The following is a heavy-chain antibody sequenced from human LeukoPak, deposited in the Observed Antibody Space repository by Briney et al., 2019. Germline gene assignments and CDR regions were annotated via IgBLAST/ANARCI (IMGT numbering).Heavy chain of an antibody. V-gene: IGHV3-64D*09. CDR1: GFTFSNYG. CDR2: ISSTGGST. Sequence: GGSLRLSCSASGFTFSNYGMHWVRQAPGKGLEYVSAISSTGGSTYHADSVKGRLTISRDNSKNTLYLQMSSLRPEDTAVYYCVKARREEYNYAFDIWGQGTVVTVSS. D-gene: IGHD1-1*01. CDR3: VKARREEYNYAFDI. J-gene: IGHJ3*02.